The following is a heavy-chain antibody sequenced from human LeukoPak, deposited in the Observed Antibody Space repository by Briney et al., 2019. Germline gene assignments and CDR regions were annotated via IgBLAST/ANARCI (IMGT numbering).Heavy chain of an antibody. D-gene: IGHD3-3*01. V-gene: IGHV4-31*03. CDR1: GGSISSGGYY. J-gene: IGHJ6*02. Sequence: SSQTLSLTCTVSGGSISSGGYYWSWIRQHPGKGLERIGYIYYSGSTYYNPSLKSRVTISVDTSKNQFSLKLSSVTAADTAVYYCARAPITIFGVDSAIPYSGMDVWGQGTTVTVSS. CDR2: IYYSGST. CDR3: ARAPITIFGVDSAIPYSGMDV.